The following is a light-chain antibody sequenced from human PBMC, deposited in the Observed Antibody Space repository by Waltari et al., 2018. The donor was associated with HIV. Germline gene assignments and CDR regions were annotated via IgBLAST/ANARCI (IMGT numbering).Light chain of an antibody. V-gene: IGLV2-14*01. CDR1: SSDVGGYND. J-gene: IGLJ3*02. CDR2: EVS. Sequence: QSALTQPASVSGSPGQSITISCTGTSSDVGGYNDVSWYQQHPGKAPKLMLYEVSNRPSGVSNRVSGSKSGNTASLTISGLQAEDEADYYCSSYTSSSNWVFGGGTKLTVL. CDR3: SSYTSSSNWV.